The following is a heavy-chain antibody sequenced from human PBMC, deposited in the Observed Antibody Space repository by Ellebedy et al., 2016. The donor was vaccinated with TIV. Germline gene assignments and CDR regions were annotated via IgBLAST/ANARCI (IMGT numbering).Heavy chain of an antibody. Sequence: PGGSLRLSCAASGFTLSYYTLNWVRQAPGKGLEWLAYISTGSSRSTIYYADSVKGRFTISRDDVKNSVFLQMDSLRGEDTAVYYCARDRRAFRASMDVWGQGTTVTVPS. D-gene: IGHD3-10*01. CDR1: GFTLSYYT. CDR2: ISTGSSRSTI. CDR3: ARDRRAFRASMDV. J-gene: IGHJ6*02. V-gene: IGHV3-48*01.